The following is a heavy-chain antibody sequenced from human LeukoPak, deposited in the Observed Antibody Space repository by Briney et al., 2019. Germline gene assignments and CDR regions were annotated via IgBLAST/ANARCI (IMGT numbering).Heavy chain of an antibody. CDR3: ARGFGYCSGGSCYGGGFDY. D-gene: IGHD2-15*01. Sequence: GGSLRLSCAASGFAFSSYAMSWVRQAPGKGLEWVSVIYSGGSTYYADSVKGRFTISRDNSKNTLYLQMNSLRAEDTAVYYCARGFGYCSGGSCYGGGFDYWGQGTLVTVSS. J-gene: IGHJ4*02. V-gene: IGHV3-53*01. CDR2: IYSGGST. CDR1: GFAFSSYA.